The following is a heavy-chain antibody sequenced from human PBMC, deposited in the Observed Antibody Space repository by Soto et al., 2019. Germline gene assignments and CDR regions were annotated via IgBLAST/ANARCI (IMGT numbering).Heavy chain of an antibody. CDR2: MNPNSGNT. Sequence: QVQLVQSGAEVKKPGASVKVSCKASGYTFTSYDINWVRQATGQGLEWMGWMNPNSGNTGYAQKFQGRVTMTRNTAISTAYMELSSLRSEDTAVYYCAIAARAVGYYDYGMDVWGQGTTVTVSS. CDR1: GYTFTSYD. D-gene: IGHD6-6*01. CDR3: AIAARAVGYYDYGMDV. J-gene: IGHJ6*02. V-gene: IGHV1-8*01.